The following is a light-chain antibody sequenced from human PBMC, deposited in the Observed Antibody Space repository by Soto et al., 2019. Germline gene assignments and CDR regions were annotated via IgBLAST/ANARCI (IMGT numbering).Light chain of an antibody. CDR2: GAS. V-gene: IGKV3-11*01. CDR1: PSVSGSN. CDR3: QQRSNWPPIT. Sequence: EIVLTQSPGTLSLSPGERATLSCRAIPSVSGSNLAWYQQKPGQAPRLLIYGASTRATGIPARFSGSGSGTEFTLTISSLEPEDFAVYYCQQRSNWPPITFGQGTRLAIK. J-gene: IGKJ5*01.